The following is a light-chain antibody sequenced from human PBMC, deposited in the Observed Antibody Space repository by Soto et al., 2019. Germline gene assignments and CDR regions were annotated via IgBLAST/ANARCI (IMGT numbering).Light chain of an antibody. V-gene: IGLV2-14*01. CDR3: SSYTSSNTLV. Sequence: QSALTQPASVSGSPGQSITISCTGTSSDVGGYNYVSWYQQHPGKAPKLMIYDVSNRPSGVSNRLSGSKSGNTVSLTISGLQAEDEADYYCSSYTSSNTLVFGGGTKLTVL. J-gene: IGLJ3*02. CDR1: SSDVGGYNY. CDR2: DVS.